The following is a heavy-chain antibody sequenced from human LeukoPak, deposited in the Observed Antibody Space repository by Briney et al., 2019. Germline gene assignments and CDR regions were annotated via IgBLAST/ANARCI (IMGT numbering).Heavy chain of an antibody. Sequence: GGSLRLSCAASGFTFSSYSMNWVRQAPGKGLEWVSYISSSSSTIYYADSVKGRFTISRDNAKNSLYLQMNSLRAEDTAVYYCARVGGNGLKYCGGDCYGRDYWGQGTLVTVSS. J-gene: IGHJ4*02. V-gene: IGHV3-48*04. D-gene: IGHD2-21*02. CDR1: GFTFSSYS. CDR2: ISSSSSTI. CDR3: ARVGGNGLKYCGGDCYGRDY.